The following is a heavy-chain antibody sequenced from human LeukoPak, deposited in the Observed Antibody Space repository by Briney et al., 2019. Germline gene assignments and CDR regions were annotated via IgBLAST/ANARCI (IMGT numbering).Heavy chain of an antibody. V-gene: IGHV1-18*01. Sequence: ASVKVSCKASGYTFTSYGISWVRQAPGQGLEWMGWISAYNGNTNYAQKLQGRVTMTTDTSTSTAYMELRSLRSGDTAVYYCARGNVLYIAARPDFDYWGQGTLVTVSS. CDR1: GYTFTSYG. CDR3: ARGNVLYIAARPDFDY. CDR2: ISAYNGNT. D-gene: IGHD6-6*01. J-gene: IGHJ4*02.